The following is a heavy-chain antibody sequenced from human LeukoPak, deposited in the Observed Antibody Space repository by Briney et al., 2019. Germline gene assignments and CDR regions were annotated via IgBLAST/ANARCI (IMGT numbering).Heavy chain of an antibody. CDR1: GYTFTSYD. J-gene: IGHJ4*02. D-gene: IGHD6-13*01. Sequence: ASVKVSCKASGYTFTSYDINWVRQATGQGLEWMGWMNPNSGNTGYAQKSQGRVTMTRNTSISTAYMELSSLRSEDTAVYYCARGLGLRPKLAAALGYWGQGTLVTVSS. V-gene: IGHV1-8*01. CDR3: ARGLGLRPKLAAALGY. CDR2: MNPNSGNT.